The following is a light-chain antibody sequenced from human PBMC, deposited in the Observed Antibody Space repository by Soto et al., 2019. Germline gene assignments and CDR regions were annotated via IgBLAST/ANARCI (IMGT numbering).Light chain of an antibody. V-gene: IGKV3-20*01. Sequence: EIVLTQSPGTLSLSPGERATLSCRASQSVSSSYLDWYQQKPGQAPSLLIYGASSSATGIPYRFSGSGSGTAFTLSIRRVEHDAVDVSQCYQYWSPKGTFGQGTKVEIK. CDR2: GAS. CDR1: QSVSSSY. J-gene: IGKJ1*01. CDR3: YQYWSPKGT.